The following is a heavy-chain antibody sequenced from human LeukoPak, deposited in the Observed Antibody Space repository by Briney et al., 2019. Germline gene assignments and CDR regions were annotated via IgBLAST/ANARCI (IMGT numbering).Heavy chain of an antibody. CDR1: GFIVSSNY. Sequence: PGGSLRLSCAASGFIVSSNYMSWVRQAPGKGLEWVSVIYSGGSTYYADSVKGRFTISRDNSKNTLYLQMNSLRAEDTAVYYCASTPIYYYDSSGYYHDAFDIWGQGTMVTVSS. D-gene: IGHD3-22*01. CDR3: ASTPIYYYDSSGYYHDAFDI. J-gene: IGHJ3*02. CDR2: IYSGGST. V-gene: IGHV3-66*01.